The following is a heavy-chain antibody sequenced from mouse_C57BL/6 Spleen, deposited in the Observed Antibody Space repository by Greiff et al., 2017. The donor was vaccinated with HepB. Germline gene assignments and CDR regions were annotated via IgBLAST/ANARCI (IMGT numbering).Heavy chain of an antibody. CDR1: GYAFSSYW. CDR2: IYPGDGDT. V-gene: IGHV1-80*01. D-gene: IGHD2-2*01. Sequence: VKLQESGAELVKPGASVKISCKASGYAFSSYWMNWVKQRPGKGLEWIGQIYPGDGDTNYNGKFKGKATLTADKSSSTAYMQLSSLTSEDSAVYFCARREGYDVYAMDYWGQGTSVTVSS. J-gene: IGHJ4*01. CDR3: ARREGYDVYAMDY.